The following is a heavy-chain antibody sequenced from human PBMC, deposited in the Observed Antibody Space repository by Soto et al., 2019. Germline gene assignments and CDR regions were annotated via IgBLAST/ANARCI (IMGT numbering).Heavy chain of an antibody. CDR2: ISYDGSNNDESNK. V-gene: IGHV3-30-3*01. Sequence: PGGSLRLSCAASGFTVSSHAMHWVRQAPGKGLDWVAVISYDGSNNDESNKYYADSAQGRFTISRDKSKNTLYLQMNSLRAEDTAIYYCARTNGEGGVEVWGRGTMVTVSS. J-gene: IGHJ3*01. CDR3: ARTNGEGGVEV. CDR1: GFTVSSHA. D-gene: IGHD2-8*01.